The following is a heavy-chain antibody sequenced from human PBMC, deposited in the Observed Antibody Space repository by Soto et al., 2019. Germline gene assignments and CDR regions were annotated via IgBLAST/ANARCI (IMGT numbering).Heavy chain of an antibody. D-gene: IGHD5-18*01. CDR3: ARGRQVWFFDY. Sequence: SETLSLTCTVSGGSISSYYWSWIRQPPGKGLEWIGYIYYSGSTNYNPSLKSRVTISVDTSKNQFSLKLSSVTAADTAVYYCARGRQVWFFDYWGQGTLVTVSS. V-gene: IGHV4-59*01. J-gene: IGHJ4*02. CDR2: IYYSGST. CDR1: GGSISSYY.